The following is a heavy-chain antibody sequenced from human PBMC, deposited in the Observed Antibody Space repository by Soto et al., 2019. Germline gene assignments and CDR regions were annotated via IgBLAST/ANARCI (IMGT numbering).Heavy chain of an antibody. V-gene: IGHV3-33*01. Sequence: GGSLRLSCAASGFTFSRYAMHWVRQAPGRGLEWVAVIWYDGSNKYYADSVKGRLTISRDNSKNTLYLQMNSLRAEDTAVYYCARALILVNYGMDVWGQGTTVTVSS. CDR2: IWYDGSNK. CDR1: GFTFSRYA. J-gene: IGHJ6*02. CDR3: ARALILVNYGMDV. D-gene: IGHD3-16*01.